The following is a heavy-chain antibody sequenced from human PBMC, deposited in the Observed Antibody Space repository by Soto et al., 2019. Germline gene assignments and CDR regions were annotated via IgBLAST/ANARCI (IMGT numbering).Heavy chain of an antibody. CDR3: ARLGYFRNGTSYCYPFDY. D-gene: IGHD2-15*01. CDR1: GYTFTSYG. Sequence: GASVKVSCKASGYTFTSYGFSWVRQAPGQGLEWMGWINAGTGNTKYAQKLQGRVSITTDTSASIVYLELSSLKSEDTAVYYCARLGYFRNGTSYCYPFDYWGQGSLVTVSS. CDR2: INAGTGNT. J-gene: IGHJ4*02. V-gene: IGHV1-18*01.